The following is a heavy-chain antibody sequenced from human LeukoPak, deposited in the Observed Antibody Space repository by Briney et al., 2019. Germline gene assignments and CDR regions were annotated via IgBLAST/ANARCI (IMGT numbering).Heavy chain of an antibody. CDR1: GFTFETYA. J-gene: IGHJ3*02. CDR3: AKRRQEYSTPLGAFDI. D-gene: IGHD6-6*01. V-gene: IGHV3-23*01. CDR2: ISHSGGST. Sequence: GGSLRLSCAASGFTFETYAMTWVRQAPGKGLEWVSGISHSGGSTYYADSVKGRFNISRDNSKNTLYLQMNSLRAEDTAVYYCAKRRQEYSTPLGAFDIWGQGTMVTVSS.